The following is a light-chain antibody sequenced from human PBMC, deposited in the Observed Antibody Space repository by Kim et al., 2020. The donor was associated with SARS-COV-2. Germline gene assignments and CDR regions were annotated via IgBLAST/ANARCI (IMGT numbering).Light chain of an antibody. Sequence: VSPGERATLSCSASQSVNTNLAWYQQKPGQAPRLLIYGASTRATGIPARFSGSGSGTEFTLTISSLQSEDFAVYYCQQYKNWPPFTFGQGTKLEIK. CDR2: GAS. CDR3: QQYKNWPPFT. J-gene: IGKJ2*01. CDR1: QSVNTN. V-gene: IGKV3-15*01.